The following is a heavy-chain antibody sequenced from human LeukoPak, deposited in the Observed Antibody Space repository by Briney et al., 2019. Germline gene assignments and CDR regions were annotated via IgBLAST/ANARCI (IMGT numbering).Heavy chain of an antibody. CDR1: GGSFSGYY. J-gene: IGHJ6*03. CDR3: ARAGVHCSSTSCYNPYYYYYIAV. D-gene: IGHD2-2*02. V-gene: IGHV4-34*01. CDR2: INHSGST. Sequence: SETLSLTCAVYGGSFSGYYWSWIRQPPGKGLEWIGEINHSGSTNYNPSLKSRVTISVDTSKNQFSLKLSSVTAADTAVYYCARAGVHCSSTSCYNPYYYYYIAVWGKGTTVTVSS.